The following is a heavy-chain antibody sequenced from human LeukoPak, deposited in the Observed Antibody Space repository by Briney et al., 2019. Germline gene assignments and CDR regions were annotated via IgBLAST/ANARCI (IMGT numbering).Heavy chain of an antibody. J-gene: IGHJ5*02. CDR3: ARGRTYYYDSSGALWFDP. CDR2: IYYSGST. Sequence: SETLSLTCTVSGGSISSYYWNWIRQPPGKGLEWIGYIYYSGSTNYNPSLKSRVTISVDTSKNQFSLKLSSVTAADTAVYYCARGRTYYYDSSGALWFDPWGQGTLVTVSS. D-gene: IGHD3-22*01. V-gene: IGHV4-59*01. CDR1: GGSISSYY.